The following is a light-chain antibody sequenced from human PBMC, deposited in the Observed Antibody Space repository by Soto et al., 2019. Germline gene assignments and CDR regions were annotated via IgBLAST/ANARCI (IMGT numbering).Light chain of an antibody. CDR2: AAS. CDR1: QSISRF. J-gene: IGKJ4*01. V-gene: IGKV1-39*01. Sequence: DIQMTQSPSSLSASLGDRVTITCRASQSISRFLNWYQQKPGKVPKLMIYAASNLQSGVPSRFSGSGSGTNFTLTVSSLQPEDFATYYCQQSYSTLLSFGGGTTVQIK. CDR3: QQSYSTLLS.